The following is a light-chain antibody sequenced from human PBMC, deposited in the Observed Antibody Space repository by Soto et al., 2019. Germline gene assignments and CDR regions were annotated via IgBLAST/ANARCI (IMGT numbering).Light chain of an antibody. CDR2: GAS. CDR1: QTVPNNY. Sequence: EIVLTQSPGTLSLSAGDGVSXSCRASQTVPNNYLAWYQQKPDQAPRLLIFGASNRATGLPDRFGGSGFGPDFTLSISRLEPEDFAVYYCQQYGSSPLTFGVGARLEVK. J-gene: IGKJ4*01. CDR3: QQYGSSPLT. V-gene: IGKV3-20*01.